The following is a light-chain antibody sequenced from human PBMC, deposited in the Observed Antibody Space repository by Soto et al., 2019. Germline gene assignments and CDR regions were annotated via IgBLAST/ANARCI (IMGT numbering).Light chain of an antibody. V-gene: IGLV2-8*01. CDR3: SSYAGSSNV. Sequence: QSALTQPPSASGSPGQSVAISCTGTSSDVGGYNYVSWYQQHPGKAPKLMIYEVNKRPPGVPDRFSGSKSGNTASLTVSGLQATDEADYYCSSYAGSSNVFGTGTKLTFL. CDR2: EVN. J-gene: IGLJ1*01. CDR1: SSDVGGYNY.